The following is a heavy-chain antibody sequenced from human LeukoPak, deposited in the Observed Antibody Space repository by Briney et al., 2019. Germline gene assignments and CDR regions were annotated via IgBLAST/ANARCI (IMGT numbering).Heavy chain of an antibody. CDR3: ARDSVGSYDSSGSDY. D-gene: IGHD3-22*01. Sequence: SETLSLTCAVYGGSFSGYYWSWIRQPPGKGLEWMGEINHSGSTNYNQSLKRRFTISVDTSKNQFSLKLSSVTAADTAVYYCARDSVGSYDSSGSDYWGQGTLVTVPS. V-gene: IGHV4-34*01. CDR1: GGSFSGYY. J-gene: IGHJ4*02. CDR2: INHSGST.